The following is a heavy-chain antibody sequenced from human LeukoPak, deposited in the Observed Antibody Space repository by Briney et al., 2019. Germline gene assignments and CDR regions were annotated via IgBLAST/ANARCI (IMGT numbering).Heavy chain of an antibody. V-gene: IGHV3-23*01. D-gene: IGHD6-19*01. CDR1: GFTFSTYA. CDR2: VSDSGACT. Sequence: PGGSLRLSCAASGFTFSTYAMSWVRQAPGKGLEWVSTVSDSGACTWYPDSLKGRFTISRDNSKNTVYLQLNSLRAEDTAVYYCAKRPGYNSGTFDSWGLGTLVTVSS. J-gene: IGHJ5*01. CDR3: AKRPGYNSGTFDS.